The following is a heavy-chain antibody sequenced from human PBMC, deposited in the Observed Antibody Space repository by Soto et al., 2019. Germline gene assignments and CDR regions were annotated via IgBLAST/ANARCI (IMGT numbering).Heavy chain of an antibody. D-gene: IGHD3-10*01. V-gene: IGHV2-5*02. CDR1: GFSLSTTGVG. J-gene: IGHJ4*02. CDR2: IYWENDK. CDR3: ARPLLFGALH. Sequence: QITLKESGPPLVKPTQTLTLTCRFSGFSLSTTGVGLGWIRQSPGKALELLAIIYWENDKRYSPSLKSRVTFTKDTSKKQVVLTVNSMDPVATATYYCARPLLFGALHWGQRALVTVSS.